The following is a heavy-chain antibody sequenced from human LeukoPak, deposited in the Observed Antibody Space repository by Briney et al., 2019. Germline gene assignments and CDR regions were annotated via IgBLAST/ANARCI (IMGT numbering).Heavy chain of an antibody. CDR2: ISGSGGAT. J-gene: IGHJ5*02. D-gene: IGHD4-11*01. CDR1: GFTFHTYA. CDR3: AKDSASDYYNWFDP. Sequence: PGGSLRLSCAASGFTFHTYAMNWVHQAPGKGLEWVAAISGSGGATHYADSVKGRFTISRDNSQNTLYLQMNSLRDEDTALYYCAKDSASDYYNWFDPWGQGTLVTVS. V-gene: IGHV3-23*01.